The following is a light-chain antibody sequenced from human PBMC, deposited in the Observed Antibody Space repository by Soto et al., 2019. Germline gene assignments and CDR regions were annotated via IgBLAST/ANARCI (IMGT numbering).Light chain of an antibody. V-gene: IGKV3-20*01. J-gene: IGKJ1*01. CDR3: QQYGSSGT. CDR2: GAS. CDR1: QSVSNNY. Sequence: TQSPATLSVSPGERATLSCWASQSVSNNYLAWYQQKPGQAPRLLIYGASNRATGIPDRLSGSGSGTEFTLTISRLEPEDFAVYYCQQYGSSGTFGQGTKVDI.